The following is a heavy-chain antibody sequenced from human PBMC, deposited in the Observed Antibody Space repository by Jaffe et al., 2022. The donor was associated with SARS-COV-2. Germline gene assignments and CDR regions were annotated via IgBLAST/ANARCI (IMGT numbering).Heavy chain of an antibody. V-gene: IGHV3-7*03. CDR3: AREVLGGTAH. J-gene: IGHJ4*02. CDR1: GFTLTPYW. CDR2: IKQDGSVK. Sequence: EVQLVESGGGLVQPGGSLRLSCAASGFTLTPYWMDWVRQAPGKGLEWVANIKQDGSVKNYVASVKGRFTVSRDNAKNLVYLQMNSLRAEDTAVYYCAREVLGGTAHWGQGILVTVSS.